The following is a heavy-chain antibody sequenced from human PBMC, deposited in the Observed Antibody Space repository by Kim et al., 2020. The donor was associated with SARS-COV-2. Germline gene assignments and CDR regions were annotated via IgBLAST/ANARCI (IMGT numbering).Heavy chain of an antibody. CDR3: ARGGGLKRLFDY. J-gene: IGHJ4*02. Sequence: NYHPALKGRVTIAVDTSKNQFSLKLSSVTAADTAVYYCARGGGLKRLFDYWGQGTLVTVSS. D-gene: IGHD3-16*01. V-gene: IGHV4-59*09.